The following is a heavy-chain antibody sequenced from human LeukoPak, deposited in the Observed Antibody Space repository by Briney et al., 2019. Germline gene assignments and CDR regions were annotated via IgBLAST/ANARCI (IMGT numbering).Heavy chain of an antibody. CDR1: GFSFSSYE. CDR2: ISSSGSTI. D-gene: IGHD5-18*01. Sequence: PGGSLRLSCAAFGFSFSSYEMNWVRQAPGKGLEWVSYISSSGSTIYYADSVKGRFTISRHNAKNPLYLQMNTLRAEDTAVYYFASLDLTYVDTAMISDYWGQGTLVTVSS. J-gene: IGHJ4*02. V-gene: IGHV3-48*03. CDR3: ASLDLTYVDTAMISDY.